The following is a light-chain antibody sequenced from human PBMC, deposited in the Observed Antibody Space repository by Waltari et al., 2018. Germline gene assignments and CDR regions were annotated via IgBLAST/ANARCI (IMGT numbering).Light chain of an antibody. CDR3: QQSYSTPLT. CDR2: AAS. Sequence: DIQMTQSPSSLSASVGDRVTITCRASQSISVFLNWYQQKPGKAPKLLIYAASTLHIGVPSRFSGSGSGTDFTLTIHNLQPEDFATYSCQQSYSTPLTFGGGTRVEIK. J-gene: IGKJ4*01. V-gene: IGKV1-39*01. CDR1: QSISVF.